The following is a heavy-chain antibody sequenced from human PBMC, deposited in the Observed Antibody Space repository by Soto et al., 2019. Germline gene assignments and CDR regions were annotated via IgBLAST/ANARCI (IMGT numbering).Heavy chain of an antibody. Sequence: QVQLLESGGGVVQPGRSLRLSCAASGFIFSSYAMHWVRQAPGKGLEWVAVISHGGNEKYYADSVEGRFTISRDNSKNIVYLQMNGLIPEETAVYYCAKVSSDRGYYYFAMDVWGQGTTVTVSS. D-gene: IGHD3-10*01. J-gene: IGHJ6*02. CDR3: AKVSSDRGYYYFAMDV. V-gene: IGHV3-30*18. CDR2: ISHGGNEK. CDR1: GFIFSSYA.